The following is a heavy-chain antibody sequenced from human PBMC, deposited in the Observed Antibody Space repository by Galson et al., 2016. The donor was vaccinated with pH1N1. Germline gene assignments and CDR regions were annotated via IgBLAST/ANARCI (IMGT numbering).Heavy chain of an antibody. CDR3: ATSSPHITGTTGFFGLDV. D-gene: IGHD1-7*01. CDR1: TYSFSGYY. J-gene: IGHJ6*02. CDR2: ISPDSGGT. Sequence: SVKVSSKASTYSFSGYYIHWVRQAPGQGLEWMGWISPDSGGTVYAQKFQDWVTMTWDTSISTTYMEVTRLTSDDTAVYFCATSSPHITGTTGFFGLDVWGQGTTVTVSS. V-gene: IGHV1-2*04.